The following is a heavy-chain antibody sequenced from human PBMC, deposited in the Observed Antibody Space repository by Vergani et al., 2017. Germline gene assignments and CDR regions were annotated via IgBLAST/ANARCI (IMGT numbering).Heavy chain of an antibody. CDR1: GGSISSGSYY. D-gene: IGHD2-2*01. J-gene: IGHJ4*02. V-gene: IGHV4-61*02. CDR2: IYTSGST. Sequence: QVQLQESGPGLVKPSQTLSLTCTVSGGSISSGSYYWSWIRQPAGKGLEWIGRIYTSGSTNYNPHLKSRVTISVDTSKNQFSLKLSSLTAADTAVYYCARGHAIVVVPFDYWGQGTLVTVSS. CDR3: ARGHAIVVVPFDY.